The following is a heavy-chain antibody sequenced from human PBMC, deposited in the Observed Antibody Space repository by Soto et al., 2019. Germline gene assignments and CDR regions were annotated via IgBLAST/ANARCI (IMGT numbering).Heavy chain of an antibody. CDR1: GFTFSDHY. V-gene: IGHV3-11*01. CDR3: ARNTLSAAGSDNYGLDA. Sequence: GGALRLSCATSGFTFSDHYMSWIRQAPGKGLAWVAYISGSGFTIYNADSVKGRFTISRDNAKNSVYLQMDSLGAEDTAVYYCARNTLSAAGSDNYGLDAWGRGTTVTVSS. D-gene: IGHD6-13*01. J-gene: IGHJ6*02. CDR2: ISGSGFTI.